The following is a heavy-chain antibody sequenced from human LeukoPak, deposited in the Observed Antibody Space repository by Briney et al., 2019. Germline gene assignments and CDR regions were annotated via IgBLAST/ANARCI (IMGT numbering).Heavy chain of an antibody. CDR3: AKDNRERTAGIHAFDI. CDR1: GFTFSSYA. Sequence: QTGGSLRLSCAASGFTFSSYAMSWVRQAPGKGLEWVSAISGSGGSTYYADSVKGRFTISRDNSKNTLYLQMNSLRAEDTAVYYCAKDNRERTAGIHAFDIWGQGTMVTVSS. D-gene: IGHD6-13*01. J-gene: IGHJ3*02. CDR2: ISGSGGST. V-gene: IGHV3-23*01.